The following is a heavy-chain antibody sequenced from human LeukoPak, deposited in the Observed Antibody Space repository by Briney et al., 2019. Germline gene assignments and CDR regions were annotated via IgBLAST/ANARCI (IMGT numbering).Heavy chain of an antibody. J-gene: IGHJ4*02. D-gene: IGHD3-3*01. CDR1: GGSISSSSYY. CDR2: IYYSGST. Sequence: SETLSLTCTVSGGSISSSSYYWGGIRQPPGKGLEWIGSIYYSGSTYYNPSLKSRVTISVDTSKNQFSLKLSSVTAADTAVYYCARVFTIFGVVTMGFDYWGQGTLVTVSS. CDR3: ARVFTIFGVVTMGFDY. V-gene: IGHV4-39*01.